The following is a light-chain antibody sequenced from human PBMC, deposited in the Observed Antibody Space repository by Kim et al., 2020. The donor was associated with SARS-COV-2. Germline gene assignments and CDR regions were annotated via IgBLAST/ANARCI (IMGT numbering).Light chain of an antibody. J-gene: IGLJ2*01. V-gene: IGLV3-21*04. CDR3: QVWDSSDDHRVV. CDR1: GIGSKS. CDR2: YDS. Sequence: PGKTARIACGGNGIGSKSVHWYQQKLGQAPVLVISYDSVRPSGIPERFSGSNSGNTATVTISRVEAGDEANYYCQVWDSSDDHRVVFGGGTQLTVL.